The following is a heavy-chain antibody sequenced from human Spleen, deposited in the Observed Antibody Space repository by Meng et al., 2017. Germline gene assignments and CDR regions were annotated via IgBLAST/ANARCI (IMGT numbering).Heavy chain of an antibody. V-gene: IGHV1-2*06. J-gene: IGHJ4*02. Sequence: ASVKVSCKASGYTFTGYYIHWVRQAPGQGLEWMGRINPNSGGTNYAQKFQGRVTMTRDTSISTAYMELSRLRSEDTAVYYCAREEVRGVTDYWGQGTLVTVSS. CDR1: GYTFTGYY. CDR3: AREEVRGVTDY. CDR2: INPNSGGT. D-gene: IGHD3-10*01.